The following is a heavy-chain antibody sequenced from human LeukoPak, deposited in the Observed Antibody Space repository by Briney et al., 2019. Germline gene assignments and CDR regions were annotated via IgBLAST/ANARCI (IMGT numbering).Heavy chain of an antibody. CDR3: ARESWELLGIDY. Sequence: SQTLSLTCAISGDSVSSNSAAWNWIRQSPSRGLEWLGRTYYRSKWYNDYAVSAKSRITINPGTSKIQFSLQLNSVTPEDTAVYYCARESWELLGIDYWGQGTLVTVSS. CDR1: GDSVSSNSAA. D-gene: IGHD1-26*01. CDR2: TYYRSKWYN. J-gene: IGHJ4*02. V-gene: IGHV6-1*01.